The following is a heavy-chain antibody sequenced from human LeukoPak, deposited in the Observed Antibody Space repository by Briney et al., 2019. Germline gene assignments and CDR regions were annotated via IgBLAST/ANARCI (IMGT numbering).Heavy chain of an antibody. D-gene: IGHD5-24*01. CDR1: GFPLSSYA. CDR3: AKDDRWLQFCC. CDR2: TSSSDAGT. J-gene: IGHJ4*02. Sequence: PGGSLRLSCAAFGFPLSSYAMSWVRQAPGKGLEWVSATSSSDAGTYYADSVRGRFTISRDNSRNTLYLQMNSLRAEDTAVYYCAKDDRWLQFCCWGQGTLVTVSA. V-gene: IGHV3-23*01.